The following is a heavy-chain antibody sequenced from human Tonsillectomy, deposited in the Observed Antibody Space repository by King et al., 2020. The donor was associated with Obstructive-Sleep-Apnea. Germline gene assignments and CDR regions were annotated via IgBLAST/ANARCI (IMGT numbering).Heavy chain of an antibody. Sequence: VQLVESGGGLVQPGGSLRLSCAASGFTFSRYSMNWVRQAPGKGLDWVSYISSCSRSIYYADFEKGRFTISRDNAKNSLYLQMNSLRAGDTAVYYCARVSGYCGGDCYPNEPFDYWGQGTLVTVSS. CDR2: ISSCSRSI. CDR3: ARVSGYCGGDCYPNEPFDY. CDR1: GFTFSRYS. D-gene: IGHD2-21*02. V-gene: IGHV3-48*04. J-gene: IGHJ4*02.